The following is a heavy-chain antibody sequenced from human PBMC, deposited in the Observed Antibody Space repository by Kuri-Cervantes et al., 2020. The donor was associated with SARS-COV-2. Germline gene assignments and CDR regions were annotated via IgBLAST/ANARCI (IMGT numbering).Heavy chain of an antibody. J-gene: IGHJ4*02. V-gene: IGHV3-23*01. CDR2: ISGSGGST. Sequence: GESLKISCAASGFTFSRHGMHWVRQAPGKGLEWVSAISGSGGSTYYADSVKGRFTISRDNSKNTLYLQMSSLRAEDTAVYYCAKDTDYTHDYWGQGTLVTVSS. CDR1: GFTFSRHG. D-gene: IGHD4-11*01. CDR3: AKDTDYTHDY.